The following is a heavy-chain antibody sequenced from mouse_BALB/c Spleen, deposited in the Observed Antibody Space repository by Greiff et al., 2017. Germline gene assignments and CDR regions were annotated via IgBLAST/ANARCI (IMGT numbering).Heavy chain of an antibody. J-gene: IGHJ4*01. CDR1: GFTFSSFG. CDR3: ARSYYYAMDY. V-gene: IGHV5-17*02. Sequence: EVQLVESGGGLVQPGGSRKLSCAASGFTFSSFGMHWVRQAPEKGLEWVAYISSGSSTIYYADTVKGRFTISRDNPKNTLFLQMTSLRSEDTAMYYCARSYYYAMDYWGQGTSVTVS. CDR2: ISSGSSTI.